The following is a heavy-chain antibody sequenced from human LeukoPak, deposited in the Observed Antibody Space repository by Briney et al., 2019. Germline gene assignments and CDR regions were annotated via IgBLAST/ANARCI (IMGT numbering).Heavy chain of an antibody. D-gene: IGHD3-22*01. CDR3: ANNYDSSGYFIDY. V-gene: IGHV3-30*02. Sequence: GGSLRLSCTASGFTFSSYGMHWVRQAPGKGLEWVAFIRYDGSNKYYADSVKGRFTISRDNSKNTLYLQMNSLRAEDTAVYYCANNYDSSGYFIDYWGQGTLVTVSS. J-gene: IGHJ4*02. CDR2: IRYDGSNK. CDR1: GFTFSSYG.